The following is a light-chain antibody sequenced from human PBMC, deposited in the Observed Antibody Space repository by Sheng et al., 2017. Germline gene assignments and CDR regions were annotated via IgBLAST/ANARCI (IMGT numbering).Light chain of an antibody. V-gene: IGKV1-13*02. CDR2: DAS. J-gene: IGKJ4*01. Sequence: AIQLTQSPSSLSASVGDRVTITCRASQGISSALAWYQQKPGKAPKLLIYDASSLESGVPSRFSCSGSGTDFTLSISCLQPEDFATYYCQQSYSSPLTFGGGTKVEIK. CDR1: QGISSA. CDR3: QQSYSSPLT.